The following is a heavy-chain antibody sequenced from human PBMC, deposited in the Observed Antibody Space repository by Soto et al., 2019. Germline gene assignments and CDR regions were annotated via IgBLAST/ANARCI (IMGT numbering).Heavy chain of an antibody. Sequence: QVQLVQSGAEEKKPGSSVKVSCKASGGTFSSYAISWVRQAPGQGLEWMGGIIPIFGTANYAQKFQGRVTITADESTSTAYMELSSLRSEDTAVYYCARDRPGGSYPHDAFDIWGQGTMVTVSS. V-gene: IGHV1-69*01. CDR3: ARDRPGGSYPHDAFDI. CDR2: IIPIFGTA. D-gene: IGHD1-26*01. J-gene: IGHJ3*02. CDR1: GGTFSSYA.